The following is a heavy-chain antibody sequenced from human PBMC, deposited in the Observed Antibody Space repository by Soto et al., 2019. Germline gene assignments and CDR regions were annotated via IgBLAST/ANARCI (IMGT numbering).Heavy chain of an antibody. CDR3: ARGATVYQPNYYMDV. D-gene: IGHD4-4*01. V-gene: IGHV1-18*01. CDR1: GYTFTSYG. CDR2: ISAYNGNT. Sequence: ASVKVSCKASGYTFTSYGISWVRQAPGQGLEWMGWISAYNGNTNYAQKLQGRVTMTTDTSTSTAYMELRSLRSDDTAVYYCARGATVYQPNYYMDVWGKGTTVTVSS. J-gene: IGHJ6*03.